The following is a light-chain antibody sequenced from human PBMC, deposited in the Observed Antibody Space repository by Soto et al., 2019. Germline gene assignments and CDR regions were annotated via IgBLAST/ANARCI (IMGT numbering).Light chain of an antibody. CDR2: GAS. CDR1: QSVSSN. CDR3: QQYKNWPWT. V-gene: IGKV3D-15*01. Sequence: IVLTQSPGAVSLSQGERATLSCRASQSVSSNLAWYQQKPGQAPRLLIYGASSRATGIPDRFSGSGSGTDFTLTISRLEPEDFAVYYCQQYKNWPWTFGQGTKVDIK. J-gene: IGKJ1*01.